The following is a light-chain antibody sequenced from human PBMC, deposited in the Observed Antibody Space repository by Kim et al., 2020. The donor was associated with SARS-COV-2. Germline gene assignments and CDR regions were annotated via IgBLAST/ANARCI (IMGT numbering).Light chain of an antibody. Sequence: IVLTQSPGTLSLSPGESATLSCRASQNVNNNYLAWFQQKPGQAPRLLIYGASGRAPGIPDRFSGSGFGAEFTLSISRVEPEDFAVYYCQQYASAPDAFGQGTKVDIK. CDR3: QQYASAPDA. J-gene: IGKJ2*01. CDR1: QNVNNNY. V-gene: IGKV3-20*01. CDR2: GAS.